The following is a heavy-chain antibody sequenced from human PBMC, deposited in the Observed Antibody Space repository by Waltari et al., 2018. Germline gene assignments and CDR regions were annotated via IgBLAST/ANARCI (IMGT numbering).Heavy chain of an antibody. CDR2: IYYSGST. V-gene: IGHV4-39*01. Sequence: QLQLQESGPGLVKPSETLSLTCTVSGGSISSSSYYWGWLRQPTGKGLEWIGSIYYSGSTYYTPSLSIRVTISVDTPKNQFALKRSSVTAAYTALYYCAKVKISSWYGGGFDYYYYGMDVWVQGTTVTVSS. J-gene: IGHJ6*02. CDR3: AKVKISSWYGGGFDYYYYGMDV. D-gene: IGHD6-13*01. CDR1: GGSISSSSYY.